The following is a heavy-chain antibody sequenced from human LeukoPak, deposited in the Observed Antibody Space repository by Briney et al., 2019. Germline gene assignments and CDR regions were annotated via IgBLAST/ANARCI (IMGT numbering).Heavy chain of an antibody. J-gene: IGHJ5*02. D-gene: IGHD1-26*01. V-gene: IGHV3-23*01. CDR1: GFTFEDFS. CDR2: ITRTGSNT. Sequence: GGSLRLSCAASGFTFEDFSMHWVRQVPGKGLDWVSTITRTGSNTFYADSVKGRFTISRDNSNNTQYLQMNSMRVEDTAIYFCAKDMGGRLGPWGQGTLVTVSS. CDR3: AKDMGGRLGP.